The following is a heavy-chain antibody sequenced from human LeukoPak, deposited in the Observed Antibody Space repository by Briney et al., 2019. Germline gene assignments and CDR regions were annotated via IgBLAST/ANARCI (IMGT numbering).Heavy chain of an antibody. D-gene: IGHD6-13*01. CDR1: GFTFSSYW. CDR3: ARVGPAGTDDY. V-gene: IGHV3-74*01. CDR2: INSDGSSA. J-gene: IGHJ4*02. Sequence: GGSLRLSCAASGFTFSSYWMHWVRQAPGKGLVWVSRINSDGSSATYADSVEGRFTISRDNARNTLYLQMNSLRVEDTAVYYCARVGPAGTDDYWGQGTLVTVSS.